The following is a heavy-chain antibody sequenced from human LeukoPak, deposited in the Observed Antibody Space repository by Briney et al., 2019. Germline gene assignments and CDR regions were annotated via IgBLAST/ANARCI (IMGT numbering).Heavy chain of an antibody. Sequence: SETLSLTCTVSGGSISGYYWSWIRQPPGKGLEWIGYIYYSGSTNYNPSLKSRVTISVDTSKNQFSLKLSSVTAADTAVYYCARLSVAAAGIPGIYFDYWGQGTLVTVSS. CDR2: IYYSGST. D-gene: IGHD6-13*01. V-gene: IGHV4-59*08. CDR1: GGSISGYY. J-gene: IGHJ4*02. CDR3: ARLSVAAAGIPGIYFDY.